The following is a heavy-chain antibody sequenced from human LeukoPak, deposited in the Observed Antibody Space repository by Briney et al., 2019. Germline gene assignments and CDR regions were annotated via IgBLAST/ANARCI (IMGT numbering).Heavy chain of an antibody. J-gene: IGHJ1*01. CDR3: ARAPSEIGGYYPEYFRH. Sequence: PGGSLRLSRAASGFSFSSYWMHWVRQAPGKGLVWVSRIKRDGKTNYADSVKGRFTISRDKAKNTVSLQMNSLRAEDTGVYYCARAPSEIGGYYPEYFRHWGQGTLVTVSS. CDR1: GFSFSSYW. V-gene: IGHV3-74*01. D-gene: IGHD3-22*01. CDR2: IKRDGKT.